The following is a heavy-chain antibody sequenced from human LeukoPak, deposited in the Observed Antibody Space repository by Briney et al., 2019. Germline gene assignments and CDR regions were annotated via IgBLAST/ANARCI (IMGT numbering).Heavy chain of an antibody. V-gene: IGHV3-23*01. J-gene: IGHJ3*02. CDR2: ISGSGGST. D-gene: IGHD6-19*01. CDR3: AKDRKVVRVRAVADDAFDI. Sequence: GGSLRLSCAASGFTFSSYAMSWVRQAPGKGLEWVSAISGSGGSTYYADSVKGRFTISRDNSKNTLYLQMNSLRAEDTAVYYCAKDRKVVRVRAVADDAFDIWGQGTMVTVSS. CDR1: GFTFSSYA.